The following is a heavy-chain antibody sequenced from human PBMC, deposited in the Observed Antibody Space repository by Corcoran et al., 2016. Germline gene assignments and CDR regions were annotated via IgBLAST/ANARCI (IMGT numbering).Heavy chain of an antibody. CDR2: INADNGNT. Sequence: QVQLVQSGAEVKKPGASVKVSCTASGYTFTRNTIHWVRQAPGQRLEWMGWINADNGNTKYSQKFQVRVTISRDTSASTAYMELSSLRSEDTAVYYCARDNSCWEYYFDYWGQGTLVTVSS. J-gene: IGHJ4*02. D-gene: IGHD6-19*01. CDR1: GYTFTRNT. CDR3: ARDNSCWEYYFDY. V-gene: IGHV1-3*01.